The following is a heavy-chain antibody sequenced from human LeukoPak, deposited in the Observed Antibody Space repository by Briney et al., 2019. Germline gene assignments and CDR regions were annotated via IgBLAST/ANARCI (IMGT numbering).Heavy chain of an antibody. D-gene: IGHD3-9*01. CDR2: ISTSSSYK. CDR3: ARHSDYDILTGPNDY. Sequence: PGGSLRLSCAASGFTFSSYVMHWVRQAPGKGLEWVSSISTSSSYKYYADSLKGRSTISRDNAKNSLYLQMNSLGAEDTAVYYCARHSDYDILTGPNDYWGQGTLVTVSS. CDR1: GFTFSSYV. V-gene: IGHV3-21*01. J-gene: IGHJ4*02.